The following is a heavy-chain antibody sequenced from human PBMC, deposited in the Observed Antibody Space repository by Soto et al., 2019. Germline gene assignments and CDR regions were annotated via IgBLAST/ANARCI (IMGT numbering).Heavy chain of an antibody. CDR1: GFTFSSYD. J-gene: IGHJ4*02. CDR3: ARGDYGDCSFDY. D-gene: IGHD4-17*01. CDR2: IGTAGDT. Sequence: EVQLVESGGGLVQPGGSLRLSCAASGFTFSSYDMHWVRQATGKGLEWVSAIGTAGDTYYPGSVKGRFTISRENAKNSLYLQMNSLRAGDTAVYYCARGDYGDCSFDYWGQGTLVTVSS. V-gene: IGHV3-13*01.